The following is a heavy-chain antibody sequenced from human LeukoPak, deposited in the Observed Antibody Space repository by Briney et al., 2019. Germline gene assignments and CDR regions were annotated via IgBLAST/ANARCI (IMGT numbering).Heavy chain of an antibody. Sequence: GGSLRLSCAASGFTFSSYWMSWVRQAPGKGLEWVANIKQDGSEKYYVDSVKGRFTISRDNAKNSLYLQMNSLRAEDTAVYYCAREVYSSSSEGEGYYYYYMDVWGKGTTVTVSS. J-gene: IGHJ6*03. V-gene: IGHV3-7*01. CDR1: GFTFSSYW. CDR3: AREVYSSSSEGEGYYYYYMDV. D-gene: IGHD6-6*01. CDR2: IKQDGSEK.